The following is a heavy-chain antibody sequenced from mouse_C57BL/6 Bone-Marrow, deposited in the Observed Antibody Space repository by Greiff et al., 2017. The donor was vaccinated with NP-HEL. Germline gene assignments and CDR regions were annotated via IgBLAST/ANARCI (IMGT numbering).Heavy chain of an antibody. V-gene: IGHV1-42*01. Sequence: DVKLVESGPELVKPGASVKISCKASGYSFTGYYMNWVKQSPEKSLEWIGEINPSTGGTTYNQKFKAKATLTVDKSSSTAYMQLKSLTSEDSAVYYCARGRGFAYGGQGTLVTVSA. CDR3: ARGRGFAY. J-gene: IGHJ3*01. CDR2: INPSTGGT. CDR1: GYSFTGYY.